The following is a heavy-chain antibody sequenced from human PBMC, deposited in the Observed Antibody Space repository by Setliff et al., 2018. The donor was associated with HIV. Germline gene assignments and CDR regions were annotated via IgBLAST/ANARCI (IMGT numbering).Heavy chain of an antibody. Sequence: PGGSLRLSCAASGFNFKTYGMTWVRQAPGKGLDWVAHIGSSNHGIHYTDFVQGRFTVSRDNANNLLFLEMNSLGVEDTALYYCGRDVHDAAADNWGRGTLVTVSS. CDR1: GFNFKTYG. CDR3: GRDVHDAAADN. V-gene: IGHV3-48*04. J-gene: IGHJ4*02. CDR2: IGSSNHGI. D-gene: IGHD6-13*01.